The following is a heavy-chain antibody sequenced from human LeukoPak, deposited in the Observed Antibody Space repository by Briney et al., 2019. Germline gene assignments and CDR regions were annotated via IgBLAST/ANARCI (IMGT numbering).Heavy chain of an antibody. CDR1: GFTFSSYG. CDR2: ISGSGGST. Sequence: GGSLRLSCAASGFTFSSYGMSWVRQAPGKGLEWVSAISGSGGSTYYADSVKGRFTISRDNSKNTLYLQMNSLRAEDTAVYYCAKVRGYSYGSRNYMDVWGKGTTVTISS. CDR3: AKVRGYSYGSRNYMDV. D-gene: IGHD5-18*01. V-gene: IGHV3-23*01. J-gene: IGHJ6*03.